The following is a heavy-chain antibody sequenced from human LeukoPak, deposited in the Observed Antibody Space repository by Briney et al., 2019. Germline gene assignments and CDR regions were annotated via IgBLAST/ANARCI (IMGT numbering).Heavy chain of an antibody. CDR1: GGTFSSYA. J-gene: IGHJ4*02. CDR3: ARVLSQYSYGQNRPYYFDY. Sequence: ASVKVSCKASGGTFSSYAISWVRQAPGQGLEWMGGIIPIFGTANYAQKFQGRGTITTDESTSTAYMELSSLRSEDTAVYYCARVLSQYSYGQNRPYYFDYWGQGTLVTVSS. CDR2: IIPIFGTA. V-gene: IGHV1-69*05. D-gene: IGHD5-18*01.